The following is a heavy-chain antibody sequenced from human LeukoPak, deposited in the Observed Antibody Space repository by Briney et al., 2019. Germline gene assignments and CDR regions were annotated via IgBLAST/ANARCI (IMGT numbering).Heavy chain of an antibody. CDR3: ARAPITSPFYFDY. CDR1: GFTLSSYW. J-gene: IGHJ4*02. Sequence: GGSLRLSCAASGFTLSSYWMSWVRQVPGKGLEWVSGINWSGGSTGYADPLRGRFTISRDNAKNSLYLQMDSLRAEDTALYYCARAPITSPFYFDYWGQGTLVTVSS. CDR2: INWSGGST. D-gene: IGHD2-2*01. V-gene: IGHV3-20*04.